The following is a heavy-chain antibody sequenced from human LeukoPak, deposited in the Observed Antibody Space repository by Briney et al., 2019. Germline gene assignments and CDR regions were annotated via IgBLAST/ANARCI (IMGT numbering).Heavy chain of an antibody. Sequence: GRSLRLSCAASGFTFSSYGMHWVRQAPGKGLEWVANIKQDGSEEYYVDSVKGRFTISRDNAKNSLYLQMNSLRAEDTAVYYCARDQGVVSWGQGTLVTVSS. J-gene: IGHJ4*02. V-gene: IGHV3-7*04. CDR3: ARDQGVVS. CDR2: IKQDGSEE. CDR1: GFTFSSYG. D-gene: IGHD2-15*01.